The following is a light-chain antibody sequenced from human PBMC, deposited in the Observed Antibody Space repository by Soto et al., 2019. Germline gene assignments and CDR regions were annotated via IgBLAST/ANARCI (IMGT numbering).Light chain of an antibody. CDR1: QSISSW. CDR2: KAS. CDR3: QQYNSYSRT. V-gene: IGKV1-5*03. J-gene: IGKJ2*01. Sequence: DIQMTQSPSTPSASVGDRVTITCRASQSISSWLAWYQQKPGKAPKLLIYKASSLESGVPSRFSGSGSGTEFTLTISSLQPDDFATYYCQQYNSYSRTFGRGTKV.